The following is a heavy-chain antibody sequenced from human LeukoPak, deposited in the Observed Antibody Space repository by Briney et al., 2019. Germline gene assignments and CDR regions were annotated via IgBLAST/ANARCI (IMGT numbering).Heavy chain of an antibody. CDR3: AKDFCSGSSCYIFDY. V-gene: IGHV3-30*02. CDR1: GFTFSSYG. J-gene: IGHJ4*02. D-gene: IGHD2-15*01. Sequence: GGSLRLSCAASGFTFSSYGMNWVRQAPGRGLEWVAFIQYDGTHKYYVDSVRGRFTISRDNSKSTLHLQMNSLRAEDTAVYYCAKDFCSGSSCYIFDYWGQGTLVTVSS. CDR2: IQYDGTHK.